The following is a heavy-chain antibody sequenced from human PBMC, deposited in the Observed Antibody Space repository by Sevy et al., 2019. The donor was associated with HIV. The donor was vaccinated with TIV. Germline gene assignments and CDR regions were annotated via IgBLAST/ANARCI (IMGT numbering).Heavy chain of an antibody. CDR3: ARDESFSLIVVDLDY. CDR1: GYTFTNYG. V-gene: IGHV1-18*01. Sequence: ASVKVSCKASGYTFTNYGVTWVRQAPGQGLEWMGRISAYNGNTKYAEKLQDRVTMTTDTATNTAYMELRSLRSDDTAVYYCARDESFSLIVVDLDYWGQGTLVTVSS. J-gene: IGHJ4*02. CDR2: ISAYNGNT. D-gene: IGHD3-22*01.